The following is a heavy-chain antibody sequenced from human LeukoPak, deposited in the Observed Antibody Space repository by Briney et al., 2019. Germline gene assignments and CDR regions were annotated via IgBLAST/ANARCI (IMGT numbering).Heavy chain of an antibody. CDR1: GTSISNSIW. D-gene: IGHD1-14*01. J-gene: IGHJ4*02. CDR2: VYHSGST. V-gene: IGHV4-4*02. Sequence: PSGTLSLTCNVSGTSISNSIWWSWIRQPPGKGLEWIGEVYHSGSTNYNPSLKSRITMLVDKFKNQFSLELTSVTAADTAVYYCARGITSWYYFDYWGQGSLVTVSS. CDR3: ARGITSWYYFDY.